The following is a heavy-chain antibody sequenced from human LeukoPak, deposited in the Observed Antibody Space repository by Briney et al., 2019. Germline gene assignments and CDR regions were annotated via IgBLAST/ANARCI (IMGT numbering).Heavy chain of an antibody. V-gene: IGHV1-46*01. J-gene: IGHJ3*02. D-gene: IGHD2-15*01. CDR3: ARVRGVVVVAANDAFDI. CDR2: INPSGGST. Sequence: ASVKVSCKXPGYTFTSYYMHWVRQAPGQGLEGMGIINPSGGSTSYAQKFQGRVTMTRDTSTSTVYMELSSLRSEDTAVYYCARVRGVVVVAANDAFDIWGQGTMVTVSS. CDR1: GYTFTSYY.